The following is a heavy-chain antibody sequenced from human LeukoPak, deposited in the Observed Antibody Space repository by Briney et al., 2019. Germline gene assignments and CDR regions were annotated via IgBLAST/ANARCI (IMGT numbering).Heavy chain of an antibody. J-gene: IGHJ5*02. Sequence: SETLSLTCTVSGVSISSNSYHWGWLRQPPGKGLEWIGSIYYSGSTYYNPSLKSRVTISVDTSKNQFSLKLSSVTAADTAVYYCARNKYYYGSGNYGVPNLFDPWGQGTVVTVSS. CDR3: ARNKYYYGSGNYGVPNLFDP. CDR1: GVSISSNSYH. V-gene: IGHV4-39*01. CDR2: IYYSGST. D-gene: IGHD3-10*01.